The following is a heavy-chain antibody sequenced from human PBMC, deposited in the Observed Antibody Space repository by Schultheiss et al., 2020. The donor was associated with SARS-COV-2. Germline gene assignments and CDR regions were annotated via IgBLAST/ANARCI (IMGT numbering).Heavy chain of an antibody. V-gene: IGHV4-34*01. CDR3: ASGPSIAARRVDY. CDR2: INHSGST. Sequence: SETLSLTCAVYGGSFSGYYWSWIRQPPGKGLEWIGEINHSGSTNYNPSLKSRVTISVDTSKNQFSLKLSSVTAADTAVYYCASGPSIAARRVDYWGQGTLVTVSS. J-gene: IGHJ4*02. D-gene: IGHD6-6*01. CDR1: GGSFSGYY.